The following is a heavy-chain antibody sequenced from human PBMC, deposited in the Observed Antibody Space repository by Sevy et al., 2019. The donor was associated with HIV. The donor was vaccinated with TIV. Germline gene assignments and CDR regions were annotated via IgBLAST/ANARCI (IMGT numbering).Heavy chain of an antibody. Sequence: GESLKISCAASGFTFSSYAMHWVRQAPGKGLEWVAVISYDGSNKYYEDSVKGRFTISRDNSKNTLYLQMNSLRAEDTAVYYCARDPTTMIVEEHSHFDYWGQGTLVTVSS. CDR3: ARDPTTMIVEEHSHFDY. CDR2: ISYDGSNK. V-gene: IGHV3-30-3*01. D-gene: IGHD3-22*01. CDR1: GFTFSSYA. J-gene: IGHJ4*02.